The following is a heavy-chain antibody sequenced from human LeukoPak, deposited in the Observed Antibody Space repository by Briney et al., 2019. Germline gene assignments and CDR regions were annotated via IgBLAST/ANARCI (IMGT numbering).Heavy chain of an antibody. Sequence: GGSLRLSCAASGFTFSSYAMSWVRQAPGKGLEWVSAISGSGGSTYYADSVKGRFTISRDNSKNTLYLQMNSLRAEDTAVYYCAKTPKTPQLLWFGELLFGWFDPWGQGTLVTVSS. J-gene: IGHJ5*02. D-gene: IGHD3-10*01. CDR1: GFTFSSYA. CDR3: AKTPKTPQLLWFGELLFGWFDP. CDR2: ISGSGGST. V-gene: IGHV3-23*01.